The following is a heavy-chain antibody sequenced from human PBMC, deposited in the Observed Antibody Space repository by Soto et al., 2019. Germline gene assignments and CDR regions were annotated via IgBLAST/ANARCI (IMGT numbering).Heavy chain of an antibody. CDR1: GYTFTDYH. CDR3: ARAPMTTVTGFDY. J-gene: IGHJ4*02. V-gene: IGHV1-2*02. Sequence: GASVKVSCKASGYTFTDYHVHWVRQAPGQGLEWMGWINPYNGATNYAQKFQGRVSLTRDTSISTAHLELNSLKSDDTAMYYCARAPMTTVTGFDYWGQGTLVTVSS. CDR2: INPYNGAT. D-gene: IGHD4-17*01.